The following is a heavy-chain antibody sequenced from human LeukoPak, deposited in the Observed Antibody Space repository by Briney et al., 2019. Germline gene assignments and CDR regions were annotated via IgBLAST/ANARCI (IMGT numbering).Heavy chain of an antibody. Sequence: ASVTVSCKASGYTFTSYGISWVRQAPGQGLEWMGWISAYNGDTNYAQKLQGRVTMATDTSTSTAYMELRSLRSDDTAVYYCARDRSGYEAEAYFDYWGQGTLVTVSS. CDR3: ARDRSGYEAEAYFDY. D-gene: IGHD5-12*01. CDR1: GYTFTSYG. CDR2: ISAYNGDT. J-gene: IGHJ4*02. V-gene: IGHV1-18*01.